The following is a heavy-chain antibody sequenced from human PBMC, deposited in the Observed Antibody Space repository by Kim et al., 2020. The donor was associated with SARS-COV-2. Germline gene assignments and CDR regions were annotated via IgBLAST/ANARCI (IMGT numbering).Heavy chain of an antibody. Sequence: NQSLKSRLTMPVDMSTNQFHLRLQSVTAADTAVYYCARASRKPLINIDSWGQGTLVTVSS. D-gene: IGHD3-16*01. J-gene: IGHJ4*02. V-gene: IGHV4-34*10. CDR3: ARASRKPLINIDS.